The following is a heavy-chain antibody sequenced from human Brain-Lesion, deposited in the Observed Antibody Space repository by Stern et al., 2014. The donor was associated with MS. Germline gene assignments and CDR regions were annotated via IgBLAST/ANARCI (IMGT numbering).Heavy chain of an antibody. CDR2: IKPFHGNT. CDR3: AEGGSYGFVY. J-gene: IGHJ4*02. CDR1: GNTFTNRY. V-gene: IGHV1-45*02. D-gene: IGHD4-17*01. Sequence: VQLVESGAEVKKTGSSVKVSCQASGNTFTNRYLHWVRQAPGQGLEWMGWIKPFHGNTSYAQKFQGRVTMNRDRSMSTAYMELGSLRSDDTAIYFCAEGGSYGFVYWGQGTLVTVSS.